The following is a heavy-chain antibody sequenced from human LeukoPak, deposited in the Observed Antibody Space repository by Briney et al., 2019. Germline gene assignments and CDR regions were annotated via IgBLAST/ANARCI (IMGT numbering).Heavy chain of an antibody. CDR2: IYYSGST. J-gene: IGHJ6*03. D-gene: IGHD3-3*01. CDR3: ARGPMYYDFWSGYYQNYYYYMDV. Sequence: PSETLSLTCTVSGGSISSYYWSWIRQPPGKGLEWIGCIYYSGSTNYNPSLKSRVTISVDTSKNQFSLKLSSVTAADTAVYYCARGPMYYDFWSGYYQNYYYYMDVWGKGTTVTVSS. V-gene: IGHV4-59*01. CDR1: GGSISSYY.